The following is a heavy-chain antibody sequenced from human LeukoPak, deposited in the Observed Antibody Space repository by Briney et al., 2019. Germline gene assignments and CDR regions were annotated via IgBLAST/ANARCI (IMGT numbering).Heavy chain of an antibody. CDR2: ISSSGSTI. J-gene: IGHJ4*02. Sequence: GGSLRLSCAAFGFTFSSYEMNWVRQAPGKGLEWVSYISSSGSTIYYADSVKGRFTISRDNAKNSLYLQMNSLRAEDTAVYYCARASYYDTIDYWGQGTLVTVSS. D-gene: IGHD3-22*01. CDR3: ARASYYDTIDY. CDR1: GFTFSSYE. V-gene: IGHV3-48*03.